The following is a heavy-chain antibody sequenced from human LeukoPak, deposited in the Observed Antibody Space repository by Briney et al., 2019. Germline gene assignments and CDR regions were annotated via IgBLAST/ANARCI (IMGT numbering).Heavy chain of an antibody. J-gene: IGHJ6*02. CDR1: GYTFTSYG. CDR2: ISAYNGNT. V-gene: IGHV1-18*01. Sequence: ASVKFSCKASGYTFTSYGISWVRQAPGQGLEWMGWISAYNGNTNYAQKPQGRVTMTTDTSTSTAYMELRSLRSDDTAVYYCARDRVTTYGGYYYYYGMDVWGQGTTVTVSS. CDR3: ARDRVTTYGGYYYYYGMDV. D-gene: IGHD4-17*01.